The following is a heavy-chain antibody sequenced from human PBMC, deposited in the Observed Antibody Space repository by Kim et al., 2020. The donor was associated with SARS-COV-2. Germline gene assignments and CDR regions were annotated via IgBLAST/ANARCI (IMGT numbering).Heavy chain of an antibody. Sequence: ASVKVSCKASGYTFTSYAMHWVRQAPGQRLEWMGWINAGNGNTKYSQKFQGRVTITRDTSASTAYMELSSLRSEDTAVYYCARDPGSSWYPPNPYYYGMDVWGQGTTVTVSS. CDR3: ARDPGSSWYPPNPYYYGMDV. V-gene: IGHV1-3*01. D-gene: IGHD6-13*01. J-gene: IGHJ6*02. CDR2: INAGNGNT. CDR1: GYTFTSYA.